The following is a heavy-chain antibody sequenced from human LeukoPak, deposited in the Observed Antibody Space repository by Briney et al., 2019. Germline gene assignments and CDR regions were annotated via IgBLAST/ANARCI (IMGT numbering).Heavy chain of an antibody. CDR2: IIPIFGIA. V-gene: IGHV1-69*04. CDR1: GGTFSSYA. CDR3: ARAGSGDYYYYGMDV. D-gene: IGHD3-10*01. Sequence: SVKVSCKASGGTFSSYAISWVRQAPGQGLEWMGRIIPIFGIANYAQKFQGRVTITADKSTSTAYMGLSSLRSEDTAVYYRARAGSGDYYYYGMDVWGQGTTVTVSS. J-gene: IGHJ6*02.